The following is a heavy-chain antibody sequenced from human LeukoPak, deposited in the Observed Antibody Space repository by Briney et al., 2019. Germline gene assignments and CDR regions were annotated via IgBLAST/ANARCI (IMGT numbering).Heavy chain of an antibody. CDR2: ISYDGSNK. CDR3: ARDYY. CDR1: GFTFRSYA. Sequence: GRSLRLSCGASGFTFRSYAMHWVRQAPGKGLEWVAVISYDGSNKYYADSVKGRFTISRDNSKNTLYLQMNSLRAEDTAVYYCARDYYWGQGTLVTVSS. J-gene: IGHJ4*02. V-gene: IGHV3-30-3*01.